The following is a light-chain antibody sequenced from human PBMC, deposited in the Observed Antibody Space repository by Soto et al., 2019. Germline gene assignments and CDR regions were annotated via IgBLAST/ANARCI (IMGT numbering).Light chain of an antibody. Sequence: QSVLTQPASVSGSPGQSITISCTGTSSDLAIYNYVSWYQQQPGKAPKLMIYQVTNRPSGVSNRFSGSRSGNTASLTISGLQAEDEADYYCSSYTDSSSYVFGTGTKV. CDR2: QVT. CDR1: SSDLAIYNY. CDR3: SSYTDSSSYV. J-gene: IGLJ1*01. V-gene: IGLV2-14*01.